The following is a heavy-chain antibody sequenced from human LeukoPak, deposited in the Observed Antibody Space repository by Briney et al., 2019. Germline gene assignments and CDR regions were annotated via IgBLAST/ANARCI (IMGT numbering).Heavy chain of an antibody. D-gene: IGHD3-22*01. CDR2: MNPNSGGT. J-gene: IGHJ4*02. CDR1: GYTFTSYD. CDR3: ARVQVQQQLVSPWYYYDSSGYYPPDY. V-gene: IGHV1-2*02. Sequence: GASVKVSCKASGYTFTSYDINWVRQATGQGLEWMGWMNPNSGGTNYAQKFQGRVTMTRDTSISTAYMELSRLRSDDTAVYYCARVQVQQQLVSPWYYYDSSGYYPPDYWGQGTLVTVSS.